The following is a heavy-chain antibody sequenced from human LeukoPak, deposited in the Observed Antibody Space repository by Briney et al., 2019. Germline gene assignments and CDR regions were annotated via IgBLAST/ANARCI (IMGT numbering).Heavy chain of an antibody. D-gene: IGHD3-10*01. J-gene: IGHJ4*02. CDR1: GFTFDIYA. V-gene: IGHV3-9*01. CDR3: AKALPMAPFDF. Sequence: GGSLRPSCAASGFTFDIYAMHWVRQAPGKGLEWVSGISWNSGIIDYADSVKGRFTISRDNAKNSLSLQMNSLRAEDTALYYCAKALPMAPFDFWCRGTLVTVSS. CDR2: ISWNSGII.